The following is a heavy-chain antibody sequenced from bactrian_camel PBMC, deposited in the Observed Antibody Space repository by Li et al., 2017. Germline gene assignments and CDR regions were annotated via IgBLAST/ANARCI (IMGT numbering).Heavy chain of an antibody. CDR1: GYTHSSYC. V-gene: IGHV3S55*01. CDR2: LDSDTNT. J-gene: IGHJ4*01. Sequence: HVQLVESGGGSVQAGGSLRLSCAASGYTHSSYCMGWFRQAPGKEREAVAALDSDTNTNYADSVKGRFTISIDNAKNTLYLQLNSLKTEDTAMYYCAAYCSPDLYYGQGTQVTVS. D-gene: IGHD1*01. CDR3: AAYCSPDLY.